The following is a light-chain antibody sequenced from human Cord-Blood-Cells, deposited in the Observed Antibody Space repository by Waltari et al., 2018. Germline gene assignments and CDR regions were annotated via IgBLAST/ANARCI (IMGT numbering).Light chain of an antibody. CDR3: QQSYSTPYT. J-gene: IGKJ2*01. CDR2: AAS. CDR1: QSISSY. Sequence: DIKTTQPPFSLPASVGERITTTCRASQSISSYLNWYQQKPGKAPKLLIYAASSLQSGVPSRFSGSGSGTDFTLTISSLQPEDFATYYCQQSYSTPYTFGEGTKLEIK. V-gene: IGKV1-39*01.